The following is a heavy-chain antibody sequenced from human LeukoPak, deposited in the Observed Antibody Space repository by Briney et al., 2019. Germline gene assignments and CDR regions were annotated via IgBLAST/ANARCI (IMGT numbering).Heavy chain of an antibody. Sequence: PSETLSLTCTVSGGSISSYYWSWIRQPPGKGLEWIGYIYYSGSTNYNPSLKSRVTISVDTSKNQFSLKLSSVTAADTAVYYCARTYYYGSGENWFDPWGQGTLVTVSS. V-gene: IGHV4-59*01. CDR3: ARTYYYGSGENWFDP. CDR2: IYYSGST. J-gene: IGHJ5*02. CDR1: GGSISSYY. D-gene: IGHD3-10*01.